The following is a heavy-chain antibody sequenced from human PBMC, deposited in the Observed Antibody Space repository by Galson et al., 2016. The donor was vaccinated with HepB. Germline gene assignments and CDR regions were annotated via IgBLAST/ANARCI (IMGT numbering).Heavy chain of an antibody. CDR3: AGEKYSSSALGY. D-gene: IGHD6-6*01. J-gene: IGHJ4*02. CDR1: GGTFGSVL. V-gene: IGHV1-69*13. Sequence: SVKVSCKASGGTFGSVLISWVRQAPGQGLQWRGGIIPIYGPENYAQKFQDIVTITADESTSTVNMQLSNLRTDDTAVYYCAGEKYSSSALGYWGQGTLVTVSS. CDR2: IIPIYGPE.